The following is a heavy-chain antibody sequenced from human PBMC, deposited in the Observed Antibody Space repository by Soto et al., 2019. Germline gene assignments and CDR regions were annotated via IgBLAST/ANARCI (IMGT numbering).Heavy chain of an antibody. CDR2: IKGDGSEK. CDR1: GFTFTNFW. J-gene: IGHJ6*02. V-gene: IGHV3-7*01. Sequence: EVRLVESGGGLVQPGGSLRLSCVASGFTFTNFWMSWVRQAPGKGLEWVANIKGDGSEKRYVDSVKGRFTISRDNAKNSGYLQMNSLRVEDTALYYCGRDEVRNGVGVWGPGTTVTVSS. CDR3: GRDEVRNGVGV.